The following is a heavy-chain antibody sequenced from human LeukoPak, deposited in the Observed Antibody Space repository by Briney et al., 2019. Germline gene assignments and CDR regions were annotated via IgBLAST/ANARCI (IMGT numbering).Heavy chain of an antibody. CDR1: GFTFKNEP. CDR3: ARDYNWVFDY. Sequence: GGSLRLSCAASGFTFKNEPMNWVRQAPGKGLEWVSHIRSDSKTIVYADSVKGRFTISRDNAKNSLSLQMNSLRAEDTAVYYCARDYNWVFDYWGRGTLVTVSS. CDR2: IRSDSKTI. D-gene: IGHD1-20*01. J-gene: IGHJ4*02. V-gene: IGHV3-48*01.